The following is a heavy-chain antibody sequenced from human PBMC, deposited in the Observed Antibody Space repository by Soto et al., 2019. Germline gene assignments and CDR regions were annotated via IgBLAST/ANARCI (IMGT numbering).Heavy chain of an antibody. J-gene: IGHJ6*02. CDR3: ARAARITIFGVVNYGMDV. V-gene: IGHV4-31*03. CDR2: IYYSGST. Sequence: TLWRTGTVSVGSRSISGYSWSWIRPHPEQGGPWLGYIYYSGSTYYHPSRKSRVTISVDTSKNQFSLKLSSVTAADTAVYYCARAARITIFGVVNYGMDVWGPVTTVTVSS. CDR1: VGSRSISGYS. D-gene: IGHD3-3*01.